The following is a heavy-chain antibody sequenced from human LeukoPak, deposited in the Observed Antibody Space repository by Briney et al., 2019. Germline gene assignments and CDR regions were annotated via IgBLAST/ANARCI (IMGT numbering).Heavy chain of an antibody. CDR2: IKSKTDGGTT. J-gene: IGHJ4*02. CDR1: GFTFSNAW. Sequence: PGGSLRLSCAASGFTFSNAWMNWVRQAPGKGLEWVGRIKSKTDGGTTDYAAPVKGRFTISRDNSKNTLYLQMNSLRAEDTAVYYCARGLDYGDYFDYWGQGTLVTVSS. CDR3: ARGLDYGDYFDY. D-gene: IGHD4-17*01. V-gene: IGHV3-15*07.